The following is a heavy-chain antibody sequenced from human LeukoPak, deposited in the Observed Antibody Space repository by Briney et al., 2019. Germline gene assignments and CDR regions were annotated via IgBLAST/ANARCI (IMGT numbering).Heavy chain of an antibody. CDR3: ARGGFSFGN. D-gene: IGHD5-18*01. Sequence: PGGSLRLSCAASRFTFTSYWMSWVRQAPGKGLECVAKIKQDGSDKLYVDSVKGRFTISRDNAKNSLYLQMNSLRTEDTAVYYCARGGFSFGNWGPGTLVTVSS. J-gene: IGHJ4*02. CDR2: IKQDGSDK. V-gene: IGHV3-7*04. CDR1: RFTFTSYW.